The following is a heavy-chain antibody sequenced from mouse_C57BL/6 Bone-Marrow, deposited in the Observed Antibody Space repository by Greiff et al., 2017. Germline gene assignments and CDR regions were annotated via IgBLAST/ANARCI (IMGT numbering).Heavy chain of an antibody. CDR1: GFTFSSYG. J-gene: IGHJ3*01. CDR2: ISSGGSYT. CDR3: AGRGVTTGGGFAY. V-gene: IGHV5-6*02. D-gene: IGHD2-2*01. Sequence: DVMLVESGGDLVKPGGSLKLSCAASGFTFSSYGMSWVRQTPDKRLEWVATISSGGSYTYYPDSVKGRFTISRDNAKNTLYLQRSSLKSEDTAMYYCAGRGVTTGGGFAYWGQGTLVTVSA.